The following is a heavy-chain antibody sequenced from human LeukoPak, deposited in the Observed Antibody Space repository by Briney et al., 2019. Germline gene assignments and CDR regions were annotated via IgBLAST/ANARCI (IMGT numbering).Heavy chain of an antibody. CDR1: GFTFSSYW. V-gene: IGHV3-74*01. D-gene: IGHD3-3*01. CDR2: INSDGSST. Sequence: GGSLRLSCAASGFTFSSYWMHWVRQAPGKGLVWVSRINSDGSSTGYADSVKGRFTISRDNAKNTLYLQMNSLRAEDTAVYYCARDPRTPYTIFGVVIIGHDAFDIWGQGTMVTVSS. CDR3: ARDPRTPYTIFGVVIIGHDAFDI. J-gene: IGHJ3*02.